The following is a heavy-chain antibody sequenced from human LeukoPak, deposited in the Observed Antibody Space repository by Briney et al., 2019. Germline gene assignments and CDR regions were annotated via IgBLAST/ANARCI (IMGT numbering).Heavy chain of an antibody. V-gene: IGHV4-59*08. D-gene: IGHD3-22*01. CDR3: ARQGDYYDSSGYYFFDY. Sequence: PSETLSLTCTVSGGSISSDYWSWIRQPPGKGLEWIGYVYYSGTTNHSPSLKSRVTISVDTSKNQFSLKLSSVTAADTAVYYCARQGDYYDSSGYYFFDYWGQGTLVTVSS. CDR1: GGSISSDY. J-gene: IGHJ4*02. CDR2: VYYSGTT.